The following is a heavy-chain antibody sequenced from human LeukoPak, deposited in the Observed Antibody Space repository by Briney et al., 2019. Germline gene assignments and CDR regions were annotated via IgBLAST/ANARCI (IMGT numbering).Heavy chain of an antibody. J-gene: IGHJ4*02. Sequence: GGSLRLSCVASGFTFSSYWMHWVRQAPGKGLVWVSRINTDGSSTTYADSVKGRFTISRDNAKNTLYLQMNSLRAEDTAVYYCARGYSSSYRIDYWGQGTLVTVSS. CDR3: ARGYSSSYRIDY. V-gene: IGHV3-74*01. CDR2: INTDGSST. D-gene: IGHD6-6*01. CDR1: GFTFSSYW.